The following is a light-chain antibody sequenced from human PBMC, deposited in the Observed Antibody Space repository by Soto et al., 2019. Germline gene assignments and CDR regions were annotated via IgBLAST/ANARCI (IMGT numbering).Light chain of an antibody. J-gene: IGKJ5*01. CDR1: QSVNSF. V-gene: IGKV3-11*01. CDR3: QQRSSWPVT. Sequence: EIVWTQSPATLSLSPGERATLSCRASQSVNSFLAWYQQKPGQAPRLLIYDASNRATGIPARFSGSGSETDFTLTISSLEPEDFAVYYCQQRSSWPVTFGQGTRLEIK. CDR2: DAS.